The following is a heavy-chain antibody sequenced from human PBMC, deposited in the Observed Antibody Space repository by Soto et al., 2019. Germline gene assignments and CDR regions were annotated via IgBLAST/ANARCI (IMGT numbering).Heavy chain of an antibody. J-gene: IGHJ6*02. Sequence: EVQLVESGGGLVQPGGSLRLSCAASGFTFSSYWMSWVRQAPGKGLEWVANIKQGRSEKYYVDSVKGRFTISRDNAKNSLYLQMNSLRAEDTAVYYCARDPSIVLVPAATYYYYYYGMDVWGQGTTVTVSS. CDR1: GFTFSSYW. V-gene: IGHV3-7*01. CDR3: ARDPSIVLVPAATYYYYYYGMDV. D-gene: IGHD2-2*01. CDR2: IKQGRSEK.